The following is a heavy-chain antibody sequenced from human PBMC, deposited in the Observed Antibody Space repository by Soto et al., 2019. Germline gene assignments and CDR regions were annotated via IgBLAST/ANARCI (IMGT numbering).Heavy chain of an antibody. CDR3: ARVNGAAAQAHYYYGMDV. Sequence: SQTLSLTCAISGDSVSSNSATWNWIRQSPSRGLEWLGRTYYRSRWYSDYALSVKSRLTINPDTSKNLFSLQVRSVTPDDTAVYYCARVNGAAAQAHYYYGMDVWGQGTTVTVSS. J-gene: IGHJ6*02. V-gene: IGHV6-1*01. D-gene: IGHD2-2*01. CDR2: TYYRSRWYS. CDR1: GDSVSSNSAT.